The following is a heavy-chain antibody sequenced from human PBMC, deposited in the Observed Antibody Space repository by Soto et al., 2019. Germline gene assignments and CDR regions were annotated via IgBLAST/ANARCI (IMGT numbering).Heavy chain of an antibody. CDR3: VRVSPFLTGPDY. D-gene: IGHD3-9*01. J-gene: IGHJ4*02. CDR2: INPGDATT. Sequence: ASVKVSCKASGYPFTSYYMHWVRQAPGQGLEWMGIINPGDATTYYPQRFQGRVTMTRDTSTSTVYMEVSSLRSEDTAVYYCVRVSPFLTGPDYWGQRTLVTVSS. CDR1: GYPFTSYY. V-gene: IGHV1-46*03.